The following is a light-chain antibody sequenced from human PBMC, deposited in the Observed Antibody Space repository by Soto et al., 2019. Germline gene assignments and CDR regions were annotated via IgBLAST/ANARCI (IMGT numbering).Light chain of an antibody. Sequence: QSVLTQPPSASGTPGQRVTISCSGSSSNIGGNTINWYQQLPGTAPKLLIYSNNQRPSGVPDRFSGSKSVTSASLAISGLQSEDESDYYCAAWDDSLNAWVFGGGIKLTVL. CDR3: AAWDDSLNAWV. V-gene: IGLV1-44*01. CDR1: SSNIGGNT. CDR2: SNN. J-gene: IGLJ3*02.